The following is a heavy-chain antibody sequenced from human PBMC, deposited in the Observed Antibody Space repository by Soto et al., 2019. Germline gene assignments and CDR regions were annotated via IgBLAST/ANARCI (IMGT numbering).Heavy chain of an antibody. D-gene: IGHD1-26*01. CDR2: ISGFNGNT. Sequence: GASVKVSCKGSGYTFTSYGISWVRQAPGQGLEWMGWISGFNGNTNFAQRFQGSVTMTTDTSTSTAYMELRSVSSDDTAVYYCARTGWELHPLHGSLYYFDYWGQGTLVTVSS. J-gene: IGHJ4*02. CDR1: GYTFTSYG. V-gene: IGHV1-18*01. CDR3: ARTGWELHPLHGSLYYFDY.